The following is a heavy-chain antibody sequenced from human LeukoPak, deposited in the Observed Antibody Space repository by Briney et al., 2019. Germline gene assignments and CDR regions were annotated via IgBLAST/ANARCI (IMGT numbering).Heavy chain of an antibody. V-gene: IGHV3-48*02. J-gene: IGHJ4*02. CDR1: GFTFSTYS. D-gene: IGHD3-10*01. CDR3: VRDRFYGSGNYQNAGGCFDN. CDR2: ISSSSSTI. Sequence: GGSLRLSCAASGFTFSTYSMNWVRQAPGKGLEWVSYISSSSSTIFYADSVKGRFTVSRDNAKRSLYLQLNSLRDEDTALYYCVRDRFYGSGNYQNAGGCFDNWGQGTLVTVPS.